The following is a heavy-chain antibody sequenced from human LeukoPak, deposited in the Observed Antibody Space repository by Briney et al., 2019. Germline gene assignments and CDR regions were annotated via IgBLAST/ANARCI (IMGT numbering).Heavy chain of an antibody. Sequence: PSETLSLTCTVSGGSLYSGDYYWNWIRQAPGKGLEWIGYIYYTGSTYYNPSLKGRVTMSLGPSKNQFSLKLNSVTAADTAVYYCAGPWEYHFDYWGQGIL. D-gene: IGHD2/OR15-2a*01. V-gene: IGHV4-30-4*01. CDR2: IYYTGST. CDR3: AGPWEYHFDY. CDR1: GGSLYSGDYY. J-gene: IGHJ4*02.